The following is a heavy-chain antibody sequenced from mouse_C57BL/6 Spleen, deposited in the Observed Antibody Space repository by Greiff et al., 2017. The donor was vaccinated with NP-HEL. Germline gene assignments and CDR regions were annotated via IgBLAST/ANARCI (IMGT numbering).Heavy chain of an antibody. D-gene: IGHD1-1*01. CDR3: ARRAGLLRYLDY. V-gene: IGHV1-50*01. J-gene: IGHJ2*01. Sequence: QVQLQQPGAELVKPGASVKLSCKASGYTFTSYWMQWVKQRPGQGLEWIGEIDPSDSYTNYNQKFKGKATLTVDTSSSTAYMQLSSLTSEDSAVYYCARRAGLLRYLDYWGQGTTLTVSS. CDR2: IDPSDSYT. CDR1: GYTFTSYW.